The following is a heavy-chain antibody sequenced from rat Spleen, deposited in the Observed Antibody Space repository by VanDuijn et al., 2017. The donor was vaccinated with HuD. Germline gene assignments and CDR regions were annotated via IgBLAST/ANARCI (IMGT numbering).Heavy chain of an antibody. Sequence: EGQRQEAGPGREKPAQPRARTGPGRGDPSTRRPRGNGTRKPPGKKREGRGNRNRAASTNYNPTRKSRIPITRDTSKNQFFLQVNSVTTEDTATYYCARSEGTHYYLPFADWGQGTLVTVSS. CDR2: RNRAAST. V-gene: IGHV3-3*01. CDR1: GDPSTRRPR. CDR3: ARSEGTHYYLPFAD. J-gene: IGHJ3*01. D-gene: IGHD1-6*01.